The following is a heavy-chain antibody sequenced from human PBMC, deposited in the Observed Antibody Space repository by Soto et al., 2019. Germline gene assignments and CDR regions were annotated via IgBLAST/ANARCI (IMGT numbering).Heavy chain of an antibody. CDR2: ISGSGGST. J-gene: IGHJ4*02. CDR3: AKVRPGLNYYGSGSYYDY. CDR1: GFTFSSYA. D-gene: IGHD3-10*01. Sequence: GGSLRLSCAASGFTFSSYAMSWVRQAPGKGLEWVSAISGSGGSTYYADSVKGRFTISRDNSKNTLYLQMNSLRAEDTAVYYCAKVRPGLNYYGSGSYYDYWGQGTLVTVSS. V-gene: IGHV3-23*01.